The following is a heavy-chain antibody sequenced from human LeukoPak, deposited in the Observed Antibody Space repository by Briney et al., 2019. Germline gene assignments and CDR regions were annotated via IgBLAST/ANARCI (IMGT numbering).Heavy chain of an antibody. CDR1: GFTFSRYG. Sequence: PGGSLRLSCAASGFTFSRYGIHWVRPAPPKGLDGVDFVWYDESDKYYADSVKGRFTISRDNSKNPLYLQMNSLSTEDTAVYYCAKFLRFLQQWHFDYWGQGTLVTVSS. V-gene: IGHV3-30*02. CDR2: VWYDESDK. CDR3: AKFLRFLQQWHFDY. D-gene: IGHD5-18*01. J-gene: IGHJ4*02.